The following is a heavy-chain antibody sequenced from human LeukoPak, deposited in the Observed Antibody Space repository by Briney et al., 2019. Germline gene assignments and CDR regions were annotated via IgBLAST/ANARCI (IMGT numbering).Heavy chain of an antibody. J-gene: IGHJ6*03. V-gene: IGHV4-59*01. CDR3: ARDQEDYIVLRKWGYYYYYMDV. CDR2: ASYSGNT. D-gene: IGHD2-8*01. Sequence: PSETLSLTCTVSGVSISSYYWSWIRQPPGKGLEWIGYASYSGNTRYNPSLKSRVTISLDTSKNQFSLKLSSVTAADTAVYYCARDQEDYIVLRKWGYYYYYMDVWGKGTTVTVSS. CDR1: GVSISSYY.